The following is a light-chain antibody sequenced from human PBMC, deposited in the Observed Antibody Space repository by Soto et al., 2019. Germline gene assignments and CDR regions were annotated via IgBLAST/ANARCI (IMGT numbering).Light chain of an antibody. CDR2: DVS. V-gene: IGKV1-5*01. J-gene: IGKJ2*01. CDR1: HSITNW. CDR3: QPYNNN. Sequence: DIQMTQSPSTLSASVGDRVTITCRASHSITNWLAWYQQKPGKAPKVLIYDVSTLGSGVPSRFSGSGSGTEFTLTISSLQPDDFATYYCQPYNNNFGQGTKVESN.